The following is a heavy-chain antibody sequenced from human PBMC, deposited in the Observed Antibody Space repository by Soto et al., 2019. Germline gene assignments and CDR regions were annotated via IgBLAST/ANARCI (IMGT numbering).Heavy chain of an antibody. Sequence: PSETLSLTCAVSGGSISSSNWWSWVRQPPGKGLEWIGEIYHSGSTNYNPSLKSRVTISVDKSKNQFSLKLSSVTAADTAVYYCARDRGYSGYVGFDYWGQGTLVTVSS. CDR1: GGSISSSNW. V-gene: IGHV4-4*02. CDR3: ARDRGYSGYVGFDY. J-gene: IGHJ4*02. CDR2: IYHSGST. D-gene: IGHD5-12*01.